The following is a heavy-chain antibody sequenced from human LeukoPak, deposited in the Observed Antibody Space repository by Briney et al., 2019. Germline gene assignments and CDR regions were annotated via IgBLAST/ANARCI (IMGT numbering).Heavy chain of an antibody. J-gene: IGHJ4*02. CDR3: ARAVYDYVWGSYRLSYFDY. CDR1: GFTFSSYD. V-gene: IGHV3-13*01. CDR2: IGTAGDT. Sequence: GGSLRLSCAASGFTFSSYDMHWVRQATGKGLEWVSAIGTAGDTYYPGSVKGRFTISRENAKNSLYLQMNSLRAGDTAVYYCARAVYDYVWGSYRLSYFDYWGQGTLVTVSS. D-gene: IGHD3-16*02.